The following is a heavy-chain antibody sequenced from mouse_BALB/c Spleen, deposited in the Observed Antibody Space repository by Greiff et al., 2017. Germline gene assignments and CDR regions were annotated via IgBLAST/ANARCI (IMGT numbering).Heavy chain of an antibody. D-gene: IGHD1-1*01. V-gene: IGHV5-9-4*01. CDR3: ARDRDLLP. CDR2: ISSGGSYT. Sequence: LMESGGGLVKPGGSLKLSCAASGFTFSSYAMSWVRQSPEKRLEWVAEISSGGSYTYYPDTVTGRFTISRDNAKNTLYLEMSSLRSEDTAMYYCARDRDLLPWGQGTLVTVSA. CDR1: GFTFSSYA. J-gene: IGHJ3*01.